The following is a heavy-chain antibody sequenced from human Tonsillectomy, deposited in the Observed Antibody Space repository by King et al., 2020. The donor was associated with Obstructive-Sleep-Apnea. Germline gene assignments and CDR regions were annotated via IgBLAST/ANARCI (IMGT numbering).Heavy chain of an antibody. Sequence: QLVQSGAEVKKPGASVKVSCKASGYTFTSYGISWVRQAPGQGLEWMGWISAYNGNTNYAQKLQGRVTMTTDTSTSTAYMELRSLRSDDTAVYYCARGPYYYDSSGYYRSYWYFDLWGRGTLVTVSS. CDR3: ARGPYYYDSSGYYRSYWYFDL. D-gene: IGHD3-22*01. CDR1: GYTFTSYG. J-gene: IGHJ2*01. V-gene: IGHV1-18*01. CDR2: ISAYNGNT.